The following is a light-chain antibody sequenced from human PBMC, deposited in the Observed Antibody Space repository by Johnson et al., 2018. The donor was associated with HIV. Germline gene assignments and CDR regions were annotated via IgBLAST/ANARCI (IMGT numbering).Light chain of an antibody. V-gene: IGLV1-51*02. CDR2: ENN. J-gene: IGLJ1*01. CDR1: VSNIESYF. Sequence: QSVLTQPPSVSAAPGQTVNISCSGNVSNIESYFVSWYQQLPGAAPTLLIYENNKRPSGIPDRFSGSKSGTSATLGIPGLQTGDEADYYCGTWDSSLSAGVFGTGTKVTVL. CDR3: GTWDSSLSAGV.